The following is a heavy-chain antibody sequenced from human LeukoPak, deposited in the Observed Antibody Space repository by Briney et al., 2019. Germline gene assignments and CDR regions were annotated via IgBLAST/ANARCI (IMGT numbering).Heavy chain of an antibody. CDR1: GYTFTGYY. Sequence: ASVKVSCKASGYTFTGYYIDWVRQAPGQGLEWMGWINSDSGGTNYAQKFQGRVTMTRDTSTSTAYMELSSLRSDDTASYYCARDTITVTTPYFDYWGQGTLVTVPS. CDR3: ARDTITVTTPYFDY. CDR2: INSDSGGT. J-gene: IGHJ4*02. V-gene: IGHV1-2*02. D-gene: IGHD4-17*01.